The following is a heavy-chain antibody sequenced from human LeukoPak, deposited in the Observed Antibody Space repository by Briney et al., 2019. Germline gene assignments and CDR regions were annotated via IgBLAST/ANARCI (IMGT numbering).Heavy chain of an antibody. J-gene: IGHJ4*02. D-gene: IGHD6-19*01. Sequence: GGSLRLSCTASGFTFSSYTMNWVRQAPGKGLEWVSSISSSSSYIYFADSVKGRFTISRDNDKNSLYLQMNSLRAEDTAVYYCARDRDSSGLHAYWGQGTLVTVSS. V-gene: IGHV3-21*06. CDR3: ARDRDSSGLHAY. CDR2: ISSSSSYI. CDR1: GFTFSSYT.